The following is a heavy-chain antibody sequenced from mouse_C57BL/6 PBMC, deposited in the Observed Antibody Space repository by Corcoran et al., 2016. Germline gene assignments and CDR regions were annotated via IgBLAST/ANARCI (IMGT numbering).Heavy chain of an antibody. D-gene: IGHD1-1*01. V-gene: IGHV9-3*01. Sequence: QIQLVQSGPELKKPGETVKISCKTSGYTFTTYGMSWVKQAPGKGLKWMGWINTYSGVPTYADDFKGRFAFSLETSASTAYLQINNLKNEDTATYFCARHLRRAWLAYWGQGTLVTVSA. J-gene: IGHJ3*01. CDR1: GYTFTTYG. CDR2: INTYSGVP. CDR3: ARHLRRAWLAY.